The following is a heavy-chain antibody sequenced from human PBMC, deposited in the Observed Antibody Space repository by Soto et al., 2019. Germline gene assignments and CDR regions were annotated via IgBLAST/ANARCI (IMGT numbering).Heavy chain of an antibody. D-gene: IGHD2-2*01. J-gene: IGHJ4*02. Sequence: GGSLRLSCAASGFTFSSYSMNWVRQAPGKGLEWVSSISSSSGYIYYADSVKGRFTISRDNAKNSLYLQMNSLRAEDRAVYYCARVKLGYCISTSCYHDYWGQGTLVTVSS. V-gene: IGHV3-21*01. CDR3: ARVKLGYCISTSCYHDY. CDR1: GFTFSSYS. CDR2: ISSSSGYI.